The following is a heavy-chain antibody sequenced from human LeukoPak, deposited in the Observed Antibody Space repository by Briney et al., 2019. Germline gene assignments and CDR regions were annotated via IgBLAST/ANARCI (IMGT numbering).Heavy chain of an antibody. J-gene: IGHJ4*02. V-gene: IGHV3-21*01. CDR3: AREAGGSSH. D-gene: IGHD2-2*01. Sequence: GGSLRLSCVASGFTLSSYSMNWVRQAPGKGLEWVSSISSSSGYVFYADSMKGRFTVSRDNSKNSLYLQMNSLRAEDTAVYYCAREAGGSSHWGQGTLVTVSS. CDR2: ISSSSGYV. CDR1: GFTLSSYS.